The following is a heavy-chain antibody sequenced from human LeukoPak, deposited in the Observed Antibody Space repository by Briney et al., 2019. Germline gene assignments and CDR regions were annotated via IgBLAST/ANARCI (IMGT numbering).Heavy chain of an antibody. CDR1: GYTFTSYY. CDR2: INPSGGST. D-gene: IGHD3-3*01. V-gene: IGHV1-46*03. CDR3: ARAKIFGVVIDAFDI. Sequence: ASVKVSCKASGYTFTSYYMHWVRQAPAQGLEWMGIINPSGGSTSYAQKFQGRVTMTRDTSTSTVYMELSSLRSEDTAVYYCARAKIFGVVIDAFDIWGQGTMVTVSS. J-gene: IGHJ3*02.